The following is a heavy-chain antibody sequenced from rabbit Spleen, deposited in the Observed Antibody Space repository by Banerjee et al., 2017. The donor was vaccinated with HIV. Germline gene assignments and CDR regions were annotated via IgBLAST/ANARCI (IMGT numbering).Heavy chain of an antibody. Sequence: QEQLEESGGGLVQPEGSLTLTCKASGIDFSGNQWIFWVRQAPGKGLEWIAWIAAGVSFTTYYATWAKGRFTISKTSSTTVTLQMTSLTAADTATYFCARNYVNVFDPWGPGTLVTVS. V-gene: IGHV1S45*01. CDR3: ARNYVNVFDP. J-gene: IGHJ2*01. CDR1: GIDFSGNQW. D-gene: IGHD1-1*01. CDR2: IAAGVSFTT.